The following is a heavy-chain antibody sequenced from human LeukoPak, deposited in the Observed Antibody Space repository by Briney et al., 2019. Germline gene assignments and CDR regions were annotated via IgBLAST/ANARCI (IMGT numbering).Heavy chain of an antibody. CDR1: GFTFSSYA. V-gene: IGHV3-30*04. Sequence: GGSLRLSCAASGFTFSSYAMHWVRQAPGKGLEWVAVISYDGSNKYYADSVKGRFTISRDSSKNTLYLQMNSLRAEDTAVYYCAREGSSSSWYYYYYYMDVWGKGTTVTVSS. CDR3: AREGSSSSWYYYYYYMDV. CDR2: ISYDGSNK. J-gene: IGHJ6*03. D-gene: IGHD6-13*01.